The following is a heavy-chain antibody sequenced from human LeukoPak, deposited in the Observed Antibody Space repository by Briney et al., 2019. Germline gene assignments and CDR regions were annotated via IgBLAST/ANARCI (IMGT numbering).Heavy chain of an antibody. CDR1: GYTFTGYY. CDR3: ARDLIRGSSSWYVDYYYYGMDV. CDR2: ISAYNGNT. J-gene: IGHJ6*02. D-gene: IGHD6-13*01. V-gene: IGHV1-2*02. Sequence: GASVKVSCKASGYTFTGYYMHWVRQAPGQGLEWMGWISAYNGNTNYAQKFQGRVTMTRDTSISTAYMELSRLRSDDTAVYYCARDLIRGSSSWYVDYYYYGMDVWGQGTTVTVSS.